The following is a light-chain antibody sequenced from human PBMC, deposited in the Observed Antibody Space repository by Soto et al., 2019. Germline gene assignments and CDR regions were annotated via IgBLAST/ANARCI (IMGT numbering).Light chain of an antibody. CDR3: QKYDSALGT. Sequence: DIRMTQSPSSLSASVGDRVTITCRATQGISNYLAWYQQKPGKVPKLLIYAASTLQSGVPSRFSGSGSGTDFTLNISSLQPEDIATYYCQKYDSALGTFGQWTKVEIK. J-gene: IGKJ1*01. CDR2: AAS. CDR1: QGISNY. V-gene: IGKV1-27*01.